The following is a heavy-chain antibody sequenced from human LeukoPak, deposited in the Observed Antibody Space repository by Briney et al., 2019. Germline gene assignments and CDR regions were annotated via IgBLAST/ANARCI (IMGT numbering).Heavy chain of an antibody. V-gene: IGHV4-59*12. Sequence: GSLRLSCAASGFTFSSYAMSWVRQPPGKGLEWIGNIFYSGSTYYSPSLMSRVTISLDTSRNQFSLKLNSVTAADTAVYYCAKSNGYGLVDIWGQGTMVTVSS. J-gene: IGHJ3*02. CDR1: GFTFSSYA. CDR3: AKSNGYGLVDI. CDR2: IFYSGST. D-gene: IGHD3-10*01.